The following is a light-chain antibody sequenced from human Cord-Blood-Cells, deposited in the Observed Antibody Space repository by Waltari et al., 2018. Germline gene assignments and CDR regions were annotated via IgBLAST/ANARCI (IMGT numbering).Light chain of an antibody. CDR1: QSVLYSSNNKNY. V-gene: IGKV4-1*01. J-gene: IGKJ3*01. CDR2: WAS. CDR3: QQYYSTPR. Sequence: DIVMTQSPDSLAVSLGERATIHCKSSQSVLYSSNNKNYLAWYQQKPGQPPKLLIYWASTRESGVPDRFSGSGSGTDFTLTISSLQAEDVAVYYCQQYYSTPRFGPGTKVDIK.